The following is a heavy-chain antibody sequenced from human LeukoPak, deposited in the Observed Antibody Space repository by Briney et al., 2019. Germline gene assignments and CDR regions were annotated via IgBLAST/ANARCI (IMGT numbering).Heavy chain of an antibody. J-gene: IGHJ4*02. CDR1: GGSISSYY. Sequence: SETLSLTCTVSGGSISSYYWSWIRQPAGKGLESIGHISTSGSTNYNPSLKSRVTMSVETSKNEFSLKLNSVTPADTAVYYCAKGRGVGALGLFDYWGQGTLVTVSS. V-gene: IGHV4-4*07. D-gene: IGHD1-26*01. CDR3: AKGRGVGALGLFDY. CDR2: ISTSGST.